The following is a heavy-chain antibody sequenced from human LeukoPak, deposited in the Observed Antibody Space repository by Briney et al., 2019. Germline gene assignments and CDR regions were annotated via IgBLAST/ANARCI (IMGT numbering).Heavy chain of an antibody. CDR2: IHNGGSST. CDR1: GFTFSSYE. V-gene: IGHV3-48*03. CDR3: ARWARVTSSSLWYFDL. J-gene: IGHJ2*01. D-gene: IGHD6-6*01. Sequence: GGSLRLSCVASGFTFSSYEMNWVRQAPGEGLEWVSYIHNGGSSTYYADSVKGRFTISRDNGKNSLHLQMNSLRVEDTAVYYCARWARVTSSSLWYFDLWGRGTLVTVSS.